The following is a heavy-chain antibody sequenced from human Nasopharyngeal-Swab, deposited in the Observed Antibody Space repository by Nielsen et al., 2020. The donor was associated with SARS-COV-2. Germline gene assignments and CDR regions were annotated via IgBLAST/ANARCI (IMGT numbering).Heavy chain of an antibody. V-gene: IGHV1-18*01. J-gene: IGHJ4*02. D-gene: IGHD3-22*01. CDR3: ARDPRDRYYYDSSGYQTPGFDY. CDR2: ISAYNGNT. Sequence: ASVKVSCKASGYTFTSYGISWVRQAPGQGLEWMGWISAYNGNTNYAQKLQGRVTMTTDTSTSTAYMELRSLRSEDTAVYYCARDPRDRYYYDSSGYQTPGFDYWGQGTLVTVSS. CDR1: GYTFTSYG.